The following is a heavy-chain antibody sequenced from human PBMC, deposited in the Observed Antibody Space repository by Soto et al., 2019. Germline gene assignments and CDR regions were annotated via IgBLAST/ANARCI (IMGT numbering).Heavy chain of an antibody. Sequence: ASVKVSCKASGGTFSSYAISWVRQAPGQGLEWMGGIIPIFGTANYAQKFQGRVTITADESTSTAYMELSSLRSEDTAVYYCARAPAAAGTNFDYWGQGTLVTVSS. CDR3: ARAPAAAGTNFDY. V-gene: IGHV1-69*13. D-gene: IGHD6-13*01. J-gene: IGHJ4*02. CDR2: IIPIFGTA. CDR1: GGTFSSYA.